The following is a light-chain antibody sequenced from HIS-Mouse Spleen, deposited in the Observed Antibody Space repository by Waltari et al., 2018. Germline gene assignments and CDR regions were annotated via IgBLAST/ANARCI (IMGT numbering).Light chain of an antibody. CDR2: AAS. J-gene: IGKJ2*01. CDR1: QSISSY. V-gene: IGKV1-39*01. CDR3: QQSYSTLMYT. Sequence: DIQMTQSPSSLSASVGDRVTITCRASQSISSYLNWYQQKPGKAPKLLIYAASSLQSAVPSRFSGSGSGTDFTLTISSLQPEDFATYYCQQSYSTLMYTFGQGTKLEIK.